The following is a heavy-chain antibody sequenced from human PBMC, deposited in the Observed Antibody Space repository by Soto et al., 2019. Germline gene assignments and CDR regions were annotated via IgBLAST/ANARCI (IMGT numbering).Heavy chain of an antibody. Sequence: VKVSCKASGYTFTSYAIHWVRQAPGQGLEWMGIINPSGGSTSYAQKFQGRVTMTRDTSTSTVYMELSSLRSEDTAVYYCARDSITAMKGAFDIWGQGTMVTV. V-gene: IGHV1-46*01. J-gene: IGHJ3*02. CDR2: INPSGGST. CDR3: ARDSITAMKGAFDI. D-gene: IGHD3-10*01. CDR1: GYTFTSYA.